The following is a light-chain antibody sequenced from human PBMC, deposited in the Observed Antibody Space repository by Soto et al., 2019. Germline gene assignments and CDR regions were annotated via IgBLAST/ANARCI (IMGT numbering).Light chain of an antibody. CDR2: GAS. J-gene: IGKJ1*01. V-gene: IGKV3-15*01. Sequence: EIVMTRSPATLSVSPGERATLSCRASQSVSSNLAWYQQKPGQAPRLLIYGASTRATGIPARFSGSGSGTEFTLTISSLQSEDFAVYYCQQYNNWRGTFGQGTKVDIK. CDR1: QSVSSN. CDR3: QQYNNWRGT.